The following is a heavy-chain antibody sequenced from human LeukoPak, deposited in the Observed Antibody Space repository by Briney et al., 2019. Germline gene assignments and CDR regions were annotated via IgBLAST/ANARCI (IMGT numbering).Heavy chain of an antibody. V-gene: IGHV3-21*04. CDR2: ISSSSSYI. J-gene: IGHJ4*02. CDR3: AKESNGRRFDFDY. CDR1: GFTFSNAW. D-gene: IGHD1-26*01. Sequence: GGSLRLSCAASGFTFSNAWMSWVRQAPGKGLEWVSFISSSSSYIYYVDSVKGRFTVSRDDSKNTLYLQMNSLRVEDTALYYCAKESNGRRFDFDYWGQGTLATVSS.